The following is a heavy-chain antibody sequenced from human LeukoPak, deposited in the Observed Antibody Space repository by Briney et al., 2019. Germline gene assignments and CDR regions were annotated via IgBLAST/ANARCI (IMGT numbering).Heavy chain of an antibody. CDR1: GGSFSGYY. J-gene: IGHJ4*02. CDR2: INHSGST. V-gene: IGHV4-34*01. Sequence: PSETLSLTCAVYGGSFSGYYWSWIRQPPGKGLEWIGEINHSGSTNYNPSLKSRVTISVDTSKNQFSLKLSSVTAADTAVYYCARGPRRTTVTTFDYWGQGTLVTVSS. D-gene: IGHD4-17*01. CDR3: ARGPRRTTVTTFDY.